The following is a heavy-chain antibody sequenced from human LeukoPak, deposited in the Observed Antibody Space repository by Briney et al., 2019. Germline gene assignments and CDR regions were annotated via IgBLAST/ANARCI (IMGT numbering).Heavy chain of an antibody. CDR1: GGTFSSYA. CDR2: IIPIFGAA. CDR3: YLYGDRVERHDY. J-gene: IGHJ4*02. Sequence: AASVKVSCKASGGTFSSYAISWVRQAPGQGLEWMGGIIPIFGAANYAQKFQGRVTITTDESTSTAYMELSSLRSEDTAVYYCYLYGDRVERHDYWGQGTLVTVSS. D-gene: IGHD4-17*01. V-gene: IGHV1-69*05.